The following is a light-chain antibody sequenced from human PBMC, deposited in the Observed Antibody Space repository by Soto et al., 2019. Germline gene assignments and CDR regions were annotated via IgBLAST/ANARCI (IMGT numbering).Light chain of an antibody. Sequence: DIVMTQSPLSLPVTPGEPASISCRSSQSLLHSNGYNYLDWYLQKPGQSPQLLIYLGSNRASGVPDRFSGSGSGTDFTLKISRVEAEDVGVYYCMQVGHGTKVDIK. V-gene: IGKV2-28*01. CDR2: LGS. CDR1: QSLLHSNGYNY. CDR3: MQ. J-gene: IGKJ3*01.